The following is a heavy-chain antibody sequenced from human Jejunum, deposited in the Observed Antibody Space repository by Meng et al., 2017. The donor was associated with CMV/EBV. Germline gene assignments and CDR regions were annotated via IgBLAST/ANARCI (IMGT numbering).Heavy chain of an antibody. CDR2: MNPTSGNT. V-gene: IGHV1-8*01. J-gene: IGHJ5*02. CDR1: GYTFTNYD. CDR3: ARDYGGNSGWFDP. Sequence: KASGYTFTNYDSNWVRLATGQGLEWMGWMNPTSGNTGSAQKFQGRVILTRDISISTAYMELSNLRSEDSAIYYCARDYGGNSGWFDPWGQGTLVTVSS. D-gene: IGHD4-23*01.